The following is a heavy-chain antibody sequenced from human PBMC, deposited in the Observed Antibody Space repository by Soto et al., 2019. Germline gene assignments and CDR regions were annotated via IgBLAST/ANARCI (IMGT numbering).Heavy chain of an antibody. CDR2: IIPILGIA. CDR1: GGTFSSYT. J-gene: IGHJ4*02. V-gene: IGHV1-69*02. D-gene: IGHD5-12*01. CDR3: ARTDSGYDWSTDY. Sequence: QVQLVQSGAEVKKPGSSVKVSCKASGGTFSSYTISWVRQAPGQGLEWMGRIIPILGIANYAQKFQGRVTXTXDXXTSTAYMELSSLRSEDTAVYYCARTDSGYDWSTDYWGQGTLVTVSS.